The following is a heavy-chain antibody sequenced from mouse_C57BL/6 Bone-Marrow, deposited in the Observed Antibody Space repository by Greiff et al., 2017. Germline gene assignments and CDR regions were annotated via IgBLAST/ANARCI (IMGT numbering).Heavy chain of an antibody. J-gene: IGHJ3*01. CDR2: IDPSDSYT. V-gene: IGHV1-69*01. Sequence: QVQLQQPGAELVLPGASVKLSCKASGYTFTSYWMHWVKQRPGQGLEWIGEIDPSDSYTNYNQKFKGKSTFTVDKSSSTAYMQLSSLTSEDSAVYYCAGGWFAYWGQGTLVTVSA. CDR3: AGGWFAY. CDR1: GYTFTSYW.